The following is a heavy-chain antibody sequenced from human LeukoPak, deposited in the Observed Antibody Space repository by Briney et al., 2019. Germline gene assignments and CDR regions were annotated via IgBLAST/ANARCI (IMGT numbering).Heavy chain of an antibody. CDR1: GGSISSYY. D-gene: IGHD4/OR15-4a*01. CDR3: ARDSGGTMVDY. CDR2: IYYSGST. V-gene: IGHV4-59*01. J-gene: IGHJ4*02. Sequence: SEALSLTCTVSGGSISSYYWSWIRQPPGKGLEWIGYIYYSGSTNYNPSLKSRVTISVDTSKNQFSLKLSSVTAADTAVYYCARDSGGTMVDYWGQGTLVTASS.